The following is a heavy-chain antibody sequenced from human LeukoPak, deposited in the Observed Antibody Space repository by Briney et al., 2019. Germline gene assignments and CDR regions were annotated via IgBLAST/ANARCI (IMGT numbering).Heavy chain of an antibody. D-gene: IGHD6-13*01. Sequence: PGGSLRLPCAASGFTFSNAWMSWVRQAPGKGLEWVGRIKSKTDGGTTDYAAPVKGRFTISRDDSKNTLYLQMNSLKTEDTAVYYCTTGYSSSWYSLSFPYWGQGTLVTVSS. J-gene: IGHJ4*02. CDR1: GFTFSNAW. CDR2: IKSKTDGGTT. CDR3: TTGYSSSWYSLSFPY. V-gene: IGHV3-15*01.